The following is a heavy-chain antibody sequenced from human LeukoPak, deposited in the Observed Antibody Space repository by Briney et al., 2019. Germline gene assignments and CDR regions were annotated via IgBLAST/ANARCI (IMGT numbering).Heavy chain of an antibody. Sequence: GGSLRLSCAASGFTFSSYEMNWVRQAPGKGLEWVSSISRSGSTKYYADSVKGRFTISRDNAKNSLFLQMNSLRAEDTAVYYCARGLGSGRHAFDIWGQGTMVTVSS. CDR1: GFTFSSYE. CDR3: ARGLGSGRHAFDI. D-gene: IGHD3-10*01. CDR2: ISRSGSTK. V-gene: IGHV3-48*03. J-gene: IGHJ3*02.